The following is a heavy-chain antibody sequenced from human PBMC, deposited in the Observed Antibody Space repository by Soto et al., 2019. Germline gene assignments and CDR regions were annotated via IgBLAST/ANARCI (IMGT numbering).Heavy chain of an antibody. CDR2: IDPSDSYT. CDR3: ARAPYDSSGYYLYYYGMDV. CDR1: GYSFTSYW. V-gene: IGHV5-10-1*01. Sequence: PGESLKISCKGSGYSFTSYWISWVRQMPGKGLEWMGRIDPSDSYTNYSPSFQGHVTISADKSISTAYLQWSSLKASDTAMYYCARAPYDSSGYYLYYYGMDVWGQGTTVTAP. J-gene: IGHJ6*02. D-gene: IGHD3-22*01.